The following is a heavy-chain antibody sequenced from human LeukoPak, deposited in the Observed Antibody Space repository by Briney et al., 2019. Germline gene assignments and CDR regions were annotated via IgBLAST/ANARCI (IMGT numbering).Heavy chain of an antibody. V-gene: IGHV4-4*07. J-gene: IGHJ4*02. D-gene: IGHD6-19*01. CDR3: ARDVRSGWYAYFDY. CDR2: IYTSGST. CDR1: GGSIGSYY. Sequence: SETLSLTCTVSGGSIGSYYWSWIRQPAGKGLEWIGRIYTSGSTNYNPSLKSRVTMSVDTSKNQFSLKLSSVTAADTAVHYCARDVRSGWYAYFDYWGQGTLVTVSS.